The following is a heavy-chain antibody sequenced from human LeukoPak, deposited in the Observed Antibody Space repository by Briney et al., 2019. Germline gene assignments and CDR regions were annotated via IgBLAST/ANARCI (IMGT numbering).Heavy chain of an antibody. J-gene: IGHJ1*01. D-gene: IGHD1-26*01. V-gene: IGHV3-23*01. CDR3: AKDRGSGRYYAAEYFQH. CDR2: ISGSGDNT. CDR1: GFTFSSYT. Sequence: GGSLRLPCAASGFTFSSYTMGWVRQAPGKGLEWVSSISGSGDNTYYADSVKGRFTISRDNSKNTLYLQMNSLRAEDTAVYYCAKDRGSGRYYAAEYFQHWGQGTLVTVSS.